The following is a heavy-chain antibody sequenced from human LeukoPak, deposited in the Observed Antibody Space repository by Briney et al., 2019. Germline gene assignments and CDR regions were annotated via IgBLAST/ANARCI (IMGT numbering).Heavy chain of an antibody. D-gene: IGHD3-22*01. J-gene: IGHJ4*02. CDR3: ARLRNYDSSGYYFEIDY. V-gene: IGHV3-20*03. CDR1: GFTFNNYG. Sequence: GESLKISSSASGFTFNNYGMTWVRQAPGKGLEWVSGINWNAVRVGYADSVKGRFTISRDNAKNSLYLQMNSLRAEDTAFYYCARLRNYDSSGYYFEIDYWGQGTLVTVSS. CDR2: INWNAVRV.